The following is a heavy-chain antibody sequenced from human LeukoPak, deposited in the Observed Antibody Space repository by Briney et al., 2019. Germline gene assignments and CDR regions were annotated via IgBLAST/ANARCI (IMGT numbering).Heavy chain of an antibody. D-gene: IGHD2-2*01. Sequence: SVKVSCKASGGTFSSYAISWVRQAPGQGLEWMGRIIPVFGIANYAQKFQGRVTITADKSTSTAYMELSSLRSEDTAVYYCARHIVVVPAASGVLDYWGQGTLVTVSS. CDR3: ARHIVVVPAASGVLDY. V-gene: IGHV1-69*04. J-gene: IGHJ4*02. CDR1: GGTFSSYA. CDR2: IIPVFGIA.